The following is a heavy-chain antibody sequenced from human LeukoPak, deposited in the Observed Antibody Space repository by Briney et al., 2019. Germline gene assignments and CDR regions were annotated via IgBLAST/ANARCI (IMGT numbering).Heavy chain of an antibody. Sequence: SWTLSLTCVVSGGSISISSSNWWSWVRQPPGKGLEWIGEIFHSGSTNYNPSLKSRVTISVVKSKNQFSLKLSSLTAADTAVYYCARDLHGGNSFTSDWYFDLWGRGTLVTVSS. CDR2: IFHSGST. J-gene: IGHJ2*01. D-gene: IGHD4-23*01. V-gene: IGHV4-4*02. CDR3: ARDLHGGNSFTSDWYFDL. CDR1: GGSISISSSNW.